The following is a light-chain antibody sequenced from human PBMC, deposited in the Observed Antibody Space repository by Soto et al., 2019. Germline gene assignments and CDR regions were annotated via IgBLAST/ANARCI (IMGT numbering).Light chain of an antibody. J-gene: IGKJ4*01. Sequence: EVVLTQSPGTLSLSPGERATLSCRASQSVSSNYLAWYQQKPGQAPRLLIYGVSTMATGIPDRFSGSGSGTGFSLTISRLEPEDFAMYYCQQYFTSPLTFGGGTKVEIK. CDR2: GVS. CDR1: QSVSSNY. V-gene: IGKV3-20*01. CDR3: QQYFTSPLT.